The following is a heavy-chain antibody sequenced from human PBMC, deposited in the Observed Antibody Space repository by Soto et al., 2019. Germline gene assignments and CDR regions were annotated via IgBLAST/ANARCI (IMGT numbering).Heavy chain of an antibody. D-gene: IGHD3-3*01. V-gene: IGHV1-69*06. Sequence: ERLVQSGAEVRKPGSSVKVSCKVTGGTSTRYAINWVRQAPGQGLEWMGGIVPMFGTSKHAQKFQGRVTITADTSTNIAYMGLRSLRSEDTAVYYCNRGSEYDFWSGYLWGQGTLVSVSS. CDR1: GGTSTRYA. CDR3: NRGSEYDFWSGYL. J-gene: IGHJ4*02. CDR2: IVPMFGTS.